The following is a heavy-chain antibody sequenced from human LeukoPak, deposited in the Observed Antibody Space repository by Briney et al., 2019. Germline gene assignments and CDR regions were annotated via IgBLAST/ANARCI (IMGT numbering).Heavy chain of an antibody. CDR1: Y. D-gene: IGHD3-22*01. V-gene: IGHV4-59*12. Sequence: YWNWIRXPPGKGLEWIGYIYYSGSTNYNPSLKSRVTISVDTSKNQFSLKLSSVTAADTAVYYCATTFPYYYDSSGYRNWGQGTLVTVSS. CDR2: IYYSGST. CDR3: ATTFPYYYDSSGYRN. J-gene: IGHJ4*02.